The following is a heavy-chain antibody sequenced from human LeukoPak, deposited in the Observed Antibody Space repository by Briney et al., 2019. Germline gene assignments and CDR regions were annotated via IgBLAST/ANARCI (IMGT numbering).Heavy chain of an antibody. CDR3: ARDQGYDSSGYCLDY. CDR2: IIPIFGTA. D-gene: IGHD3-22*01. Sequence: IIPIFGTANYAQKFQGRVTITADESTSTAYMELSSLRSEDTAVYYCARDQGYDSSGYCLDYWGQGTLVTVSS. V-gene: IGHV1-69*01. J-gene: IGHJ4*02.